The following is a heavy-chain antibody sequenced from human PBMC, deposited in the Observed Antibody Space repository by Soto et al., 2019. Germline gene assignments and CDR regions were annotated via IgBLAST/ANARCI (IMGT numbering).Heavy chain of an antibody. CDR1: GFAFSSYG. V-gene: IGHV3-33*01. J-gene: IGHJ6*02. CDR2: IWYDGSNK. D-gene: IGHD4-17*01. CDR3: ARSGDFEYYYAMDV. Sequence: QVQLVESGGGVVQPGRSLRLSCAASGFAFSSYGMHWVRQAPGKGPEWVAVIWYDGSNKYYADSVKGRFTISRDNSKNTLYLQMNSLRAEDTALYYCARSGDFEYYYAMDVWGQGTRVTVSS.